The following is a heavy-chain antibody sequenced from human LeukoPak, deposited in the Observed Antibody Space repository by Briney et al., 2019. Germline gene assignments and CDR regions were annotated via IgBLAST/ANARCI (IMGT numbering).Heavy chain of an antibody. CDR2: INPSGGGT. CDR3: ARDNDLVPAAIFPNWFDP. CDR1: GYTFTSYY. Sequence: ASVKVSCKASGYTFTSYYMHWVRQAPGQGLEWMGIINPSGGGTSYAQKFQGRVTMTRDTSTSTVYMELSSLRSEDTAVYYCARDNDLVPAAIFPNWFDPWGQGTLVTVSS. D-gene: IGHD2-2*01. J-gene: IGHJ5*02. V-gene: IGHV1-46*01.